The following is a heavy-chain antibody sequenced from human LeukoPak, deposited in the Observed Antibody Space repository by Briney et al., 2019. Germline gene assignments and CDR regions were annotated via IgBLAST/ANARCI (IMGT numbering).Heavy chain of an antibody. CDR2: INPNSGDT. CDR1: GYTFTGYY. CDR3: ARDFTYLGTYSSYFDS. Sequence: ASVKVSCKTSGYTFTGYYIHWVRQAPGQGLEWMGWINPNSGDTNYAQKFQGRVTMTRDTSITTAYMELSRLKSDDTAVYYCARDFTYLGTYSSYFDSWGQGTLVTVSS. D-gene: IGHD1-26*01. V-gene: IGHV1-2*02. J-gene: IGHJ4*02.